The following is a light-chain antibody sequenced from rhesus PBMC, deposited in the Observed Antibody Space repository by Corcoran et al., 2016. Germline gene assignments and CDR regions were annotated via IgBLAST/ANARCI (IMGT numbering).Light chain of an antibody. CDR1: QSVGSY. J-gene: IGKJ4*01. Sequence: ETVVTQSPATLALSPGERATLSCRASQSVGSYLAWYQQKPGQAPRLPISGASSRATGIQDRFSGSVSGTDFTLTISSLEPEDVGVYYCQQSSNSLTFGGGTKVEIK. V-gene: IGKV3-24*04. CDR3: QQSSNSLT. CDR2: GAS.